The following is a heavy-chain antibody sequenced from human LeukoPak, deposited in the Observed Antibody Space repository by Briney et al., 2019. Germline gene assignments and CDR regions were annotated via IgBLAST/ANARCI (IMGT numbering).Heavy chain of an antibody. D-gene: IGHD6-6*01. CDR2: IYPGDSDT. Sequence: GESLKISCKGSGYSFTSYWIGWVRQMPGAGLEWMGIIYPGDSDTRYSPSFQGQVTISADNSVTTAYLQWSSLKASDTAMYYCVRAGGSSSRWFDSWGQGTLVIVSS. V-gene: IGHV5-51*01. CDR1: GYSFTSYW. J-gene: IGHJ5*01. CDR3: VRAGGSSSRWFDS.